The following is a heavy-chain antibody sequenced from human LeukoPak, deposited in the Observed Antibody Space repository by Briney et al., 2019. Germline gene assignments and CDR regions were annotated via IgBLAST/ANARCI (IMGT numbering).Heavy chain of an antibody. Sequence: SETLSLTCTVSGGSISSGGYYWSWIRQHPGKGLEWIGYIYYGGSTYYNPSLKSRVTISVDTSKNQFSLKLSSVTAADTAVYYCARENSYGSGSYDYWGQGTLVTVSS. D-gene: IGHD3-10*01. CDR3: ARENSYGSGSYDY. CDR2: IYYGGST. V-gene: IGHV4-31*03. CDR1: GGSISSGGYY. J-gene: IGHJ4*02.